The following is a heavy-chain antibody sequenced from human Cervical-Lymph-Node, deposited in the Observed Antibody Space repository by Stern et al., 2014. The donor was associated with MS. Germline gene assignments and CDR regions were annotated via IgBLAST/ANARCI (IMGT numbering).Heavy chain of an antibody. J-gene: IGHJ4*02. CDR3: ARGSLDY. CDR1: GGSISSYY. Sequence: QLQLQESGPGLVKPSETLSLTCTVSGGSISSYYWSWIRQPPGKGLEWIGYIYYSGSTNYNPSLKSRVTISVDTSKNQFSLKLSSVTAADTAVYYCARGSLDYWGQGTLVTVSS. V-gene: IGHV4-59*01. CDR2: IYYSGST.